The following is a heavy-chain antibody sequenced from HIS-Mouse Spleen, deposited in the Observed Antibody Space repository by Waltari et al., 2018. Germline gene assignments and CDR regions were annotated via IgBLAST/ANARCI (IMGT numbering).Heavy chain of an antibody. D-gene: IGHD3-3*01. J-gene: IGHJ5*02. CDR3: ARSPYYDFWSGYSDNWFDP. CDR1: GGSISSGGYY. V-gene: IGHV4-31*03. CDR2: IYYSGST. Sequence: QVQLQESGPGLVKPSQTLSLTCTVSGGSISSGGYYWSWIRQHPGKGLEWIGYIYYSGSTYYNPALRSRFTISVDTSKNQCSLKLGSVTAADTAVYYCARSPYYDFWSGYSDNWFDPWGQGTLVTVSS.